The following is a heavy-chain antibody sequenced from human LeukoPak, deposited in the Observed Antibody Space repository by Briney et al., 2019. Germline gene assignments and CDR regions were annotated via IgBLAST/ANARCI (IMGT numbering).Heavy chain of an antibody. J-gene: IGHJ4*02. V-gene: IGHV4-59*01. D-gene: IGHD5-18*01. CDR2: IYYTGAT. CDR3: ARAGYSYGTGYYFDY. CDR1: GGSISSYY. Sequence: SETLSLTCTVSGGSISSYYWSWIRLPPGRGLEWIGYIYYTGATYYNPSLKSRVTIPLDTSKNQFSLKLSSVTAADAAVYYCARAGYSYGTGYYFDYWGQGALVTVSS.